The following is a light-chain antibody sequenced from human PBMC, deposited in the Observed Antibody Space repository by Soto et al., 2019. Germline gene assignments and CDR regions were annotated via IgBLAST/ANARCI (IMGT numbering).Light chain of an antibody. CDR1: SSNIGSNT. V-gene: IGLV1-44*01. Sequence: QSVLTQPPSVSETPGQRVTISCSGSSSNIGSNTANWYQQLPGTAPRLLIYNNNQRPSGVPDRFSGSKSGTSASLAITGLQSGDEAHYYCASWDGTLEGPVFGGGTQLTDL. CDR3: ASWDGTLEGPV. CDR2: NNN. J-gene: IGLJ3*02.